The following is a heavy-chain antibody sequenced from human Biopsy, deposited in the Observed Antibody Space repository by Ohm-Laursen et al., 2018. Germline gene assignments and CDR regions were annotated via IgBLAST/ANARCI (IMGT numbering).Heavy chain of an antibody. D-gene: IGHD2/OR15-2a*01. CDR1: GGSISSDY. CDR3: ARATNSTGWPYYYFYGMDV. J-gene: IGHJ6*02. Sequence: SDTLSLTCTVSGGSISSDYWSWIRQTPGKGLEWIGYIYYSGSTNYNPSLKSRVTISVDTSKNQFSLRLNSVTAVDPAVYYCARATNSTGWPYYYFYGMDVWGQGTTVTVSS. V-gene: IGHV4-59*07. CDR2: IYYSGST.